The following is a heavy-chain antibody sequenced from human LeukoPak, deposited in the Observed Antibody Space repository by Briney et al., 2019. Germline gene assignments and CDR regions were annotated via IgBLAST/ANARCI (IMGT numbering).Heavy chain of an antibody. V-gene: IGHV5-51*01. Sequence: GESLKISCKGSGYSFTSYWIGWVRQMPGKGLEWMGIIYPGDYDTRYSPSFQGQVTISADKSISTAYLQWSSLTASDTAMYYCTRDSRSYCLDYWGQGPLVTVSS. CDR1: GYSFTSYW. CDR2: IYPGDYDT. J-gene: IGHJ4*02. CDR3: TRDSRSYCLDY. D-gene: IGHD1-26*01.